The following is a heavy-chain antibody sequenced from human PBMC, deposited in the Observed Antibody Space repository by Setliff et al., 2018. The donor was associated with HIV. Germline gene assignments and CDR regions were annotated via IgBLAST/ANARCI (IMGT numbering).Heavy chain of an antibody. Sequence: PSETLSLTCTVSGGSIRNYYWNWIRQPPGKGLEWIGYIYYTGSTNYDPSLQSRVTISLDTSKGQFSLKLSSVTAADTALYYCARSDNFYSGSAGSNNVGLDCFDIGGQGTMVTVSS. V-gene: IGHV4-59*01. J-gene: IGHJ3*02. CDR1: GGSIRNYY. CDR2: IYYTGST. D-gene: IGHD3-10*01. CDR3: ARSDNFYSGSAGSNNVGLDCFDI.